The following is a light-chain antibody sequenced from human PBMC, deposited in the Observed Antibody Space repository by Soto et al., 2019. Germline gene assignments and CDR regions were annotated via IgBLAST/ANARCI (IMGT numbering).Light chain of an antibody. J-gene: IGKJ1*01. CDR1: QSVSNNY. V-gene: IGKV3-20*01. CDR2: GAS. CDR3: QQYGSSGT. Sequence: EIVLTQSPGILSLSPGERATLSCRASQSVSNNYLAWYQQKPGQAPRLLIYGASNRATGIPDWFSGSGSGTDFTLTISRLEPEDFAVYYCQQYGSSGTFGQGTKVDIK.